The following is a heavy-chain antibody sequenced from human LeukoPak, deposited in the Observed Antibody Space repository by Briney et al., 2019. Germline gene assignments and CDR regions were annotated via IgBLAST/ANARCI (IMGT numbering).Heavy chain of an antibody. Sequence: SVKVSCKASGGTCSSYAISWVRQAPGQGLEWMGGIIPIFGTANYAQKFQGRVTITTDESTSTAYMELSSLRSEDTAVYYCARGGIVGATPTNFDYWGQGTLVTVSS. J-gene: IGHJ4*02. CDR3: ARGGIVGATPTNFDY. CDR1: GGTCSSYA. V-gene: IGHV1-69*05. D-gene: IGHD1-26*01. CDR2: IIPIFGTA.